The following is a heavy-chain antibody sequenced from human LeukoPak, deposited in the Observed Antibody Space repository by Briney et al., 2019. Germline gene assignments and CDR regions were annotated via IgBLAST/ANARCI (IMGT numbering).Heavy chain of an antibody. Sequence: SETLYLTCTVSGGSLCSHYWSWIRQPPRERLGWVGYIYYSGSINYNPSLKIRVTISVDTSKNQFSLKLSSVTAADTAVYYCARSIAVAEVLYFQHWGQGTLVTVSS. CDR2: IYYSGSI. D-gene: IGHD6-19*01. CDR3: ARSIAVAEVLYFQH. CDR1: GGSLCSHY. J-gene: IGHJ1*01. V-gene: IGHV4-59*11.